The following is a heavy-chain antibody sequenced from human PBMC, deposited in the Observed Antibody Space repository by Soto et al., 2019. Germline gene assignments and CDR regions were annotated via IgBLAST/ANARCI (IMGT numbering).Heavy chain of an antibody. CDR1: GFTFSSYG. V-gene: IGHV3-30*18. Sequence: QVQLVESGGGVVQPGRSLRLSCAASGFTFSSYGMHWVRQAPGKGLEWVAVISYDGSNKYYADSVKGRFTISRDNSKNTMYLQMNSLRAEDTAVYYCAKLWFWNDTAYYYYGMDVWGQGTTVTVSS. J-gene: IGHJ6*02. D-gene: IGHD1-1*01. CDR2: ISYDGSNK. CDR3: AKLWFWNDTAYYYYGMDV.